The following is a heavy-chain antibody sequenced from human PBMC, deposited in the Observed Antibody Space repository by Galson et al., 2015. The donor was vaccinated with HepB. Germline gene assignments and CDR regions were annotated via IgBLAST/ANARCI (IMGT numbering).Heavy chain of an antibody. V-gene: IGHV1-46*03. CDR2: INPSGGST. Sequence: SVKVSCKASGYTFTSYYMHWVRQAPGQGLEWMGMINPSGGSTSYAQKFQGRVTMTRDTSTSTVYMELSSLRSEDTAVYYCARDLDSSGNIHGGFDYWGQGTLVTVSS. CDR3: ARDLDSSGNIHGGFDY. J-gene: IGHJ4*02. CDR1: GYTFTSYY. D-gene: IGHD3-22*01.